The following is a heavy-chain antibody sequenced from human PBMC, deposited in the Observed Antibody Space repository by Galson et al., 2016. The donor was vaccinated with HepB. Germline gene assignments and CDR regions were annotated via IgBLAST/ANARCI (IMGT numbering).Heavy chain of an antibody. Sequence: SLRLSCAASGFTFSSYAMSWVRQAPGKGLEWVSAISGSGGSTYYADSVKGRFTISRNNSKNTLYLQMNGLRAEDTAVYYCAKVIGRDAYYYYGMDVWGQGTTVTVSS. CDR2: ISGSGGST. J-gene: IGHJ6*02. CDR3: AKVIGRDAYYYYGMDV. CDR1: GFTFSSYA. V-gene: IGHV3-23*01. D-gene: IGHD2/OR15-2a*01.